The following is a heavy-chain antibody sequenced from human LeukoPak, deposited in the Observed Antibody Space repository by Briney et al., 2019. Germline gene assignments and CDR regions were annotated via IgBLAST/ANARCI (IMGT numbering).Heavy chain of an antibody. Sequence: ASVKVSCKASGGTFSNYGISWVRQAPGHGLEWMGGIIPIFSTSNYAQKFQGRVTITADESTSTVCMELSSLRSEDTAVYYCARVTGMSTSEHFDYWGQGTLVTVSS. D-gene: IGHD5-24*01. CDR2: IIPIFSTS. J-gene: IGHJ4*02. CDR1: GGTFSNYG. CDR3: ARVTGMSTSEHFDY. V-gene: IGHV1-69*13.